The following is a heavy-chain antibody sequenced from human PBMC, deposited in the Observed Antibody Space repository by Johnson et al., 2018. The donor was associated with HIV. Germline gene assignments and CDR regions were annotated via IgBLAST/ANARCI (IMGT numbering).Heavy chain of an antibody. Sequence: QLVESGGGLVQPGRSLRLSCAASGFTFDDYAMHWVRQAPGKGLEWVSGISWNSGSIGYADSVKGRFTISRDNAKNSLYLQMNSLRAEDTALYYFAKQYSSSWYGNAFDIWGQGTMVTVSS. D-gene: IGHD6-13*01. J-gene: IGHJ3*02. V-gene: IGHV3-9*01. CDR1: GFTFDDYA. CDR2: ISWNSGSI. CDR3: AKQYSSSWYGNAFDI.